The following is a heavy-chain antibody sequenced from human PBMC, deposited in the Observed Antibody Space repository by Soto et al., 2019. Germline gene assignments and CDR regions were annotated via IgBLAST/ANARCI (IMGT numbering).Heavy chain of an antibody. CDR3: AREYDFLFRWFDP. Sequence: QVQLVQSGAEVKKPGASVKVSCKASGYTFTSYAMHWLRQAPGQRLEWMGWINAGNGNTKYSQKFQGRVTITRDTSASTAYMELSSLRSEDTAVYYCAREYDFLFRWFDPWGQGTLVTVSS. D-gene: IGHD3-3*01. CDR2: INAGNGNT. V-gene: IGHV1-3*01. J-gene: IGHJ5*02. CDR1: GYTFTSYA.